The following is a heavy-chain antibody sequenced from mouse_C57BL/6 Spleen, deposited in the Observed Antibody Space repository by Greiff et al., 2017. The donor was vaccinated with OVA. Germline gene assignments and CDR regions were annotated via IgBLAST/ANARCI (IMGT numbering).Heavy chain of an antibody. V-gene: IGHV5-17*01. Sequence: EVMLVESGGGLVKPGGSLKLSCAASGFTFSDYGMHWVRQAPEKGLEWVAYISSGSSTIYYADTVKGRFTISRDNAKNTLFLQMTSLRSEDTAMYYCARDSNFLYWGQGTLVTVSA. CDR1: GFTFSDYG. J-gene: IGHJ3*01. D-gene: IGHD2-5*01. CDR2: ISSGSSTI. CDR3: ARDSNFLY.